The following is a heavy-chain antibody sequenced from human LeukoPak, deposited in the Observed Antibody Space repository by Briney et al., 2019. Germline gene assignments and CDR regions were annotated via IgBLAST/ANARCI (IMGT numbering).Heavy chain of an antibody. J-gene: IGHJ4*02. D-gene: IGHD2-21*02. CDR1: GGTFSSYT. Sequence: SVKVSCKASGGTFSSYTISWVRQAPGPGLEWMGRIIPIFGTANYAQTFQSRVTITTDESTSTAYMELSSLRSEDTAVYYCASGAVKYIVVVTAIPETFDYWGQGTLVTVSS. CDR2: IIPIFGTA. V-gene: IGHV1-69*05. CDR3: ASGAVKYIVVVTAIPETFDY.